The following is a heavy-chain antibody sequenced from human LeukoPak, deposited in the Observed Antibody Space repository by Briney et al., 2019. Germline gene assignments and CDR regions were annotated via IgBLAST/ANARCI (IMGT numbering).Heavy chain of an antibody. J-gene: IGHJ4*02. CDR3: ARGGSSWFSY. Sequence: GGSLRLSCAASGFTLSSYSMTWVSQAPGKGLEWISYIHDGGSPIYYADSVKGRFTVSRDNAKNSLYLQMNSLRAEDTAVYYCARGGSSWFSYWGQGTLVTVSS. CDR1: GFTLSSYS. D-gene: IGHD6-13*01. CDR2: IHDGGSPI. V-gene: IGHV3-48*01.